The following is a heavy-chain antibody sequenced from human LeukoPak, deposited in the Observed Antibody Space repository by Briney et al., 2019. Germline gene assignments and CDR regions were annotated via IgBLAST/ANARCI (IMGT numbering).Heavy chain of an antibody. D-gene: IGHD3-9*01. Sequence: SETLSLTCAVSGYSISSGYYWGWIRQPPGKGLEWIGSIYHSGSTYYNPSLKSRVTISVDTSKNQFSLKLSSVTAADTAVHYCANSYYDMSQFDYWGQGTLVTVSS. V-gene: IGHV4-38-2*01. CDR2: IYHSGST. CDR1: GYSISSGYY. J-gene: IGHJ4*02. CDR3: ANSYYDMSQFDY.